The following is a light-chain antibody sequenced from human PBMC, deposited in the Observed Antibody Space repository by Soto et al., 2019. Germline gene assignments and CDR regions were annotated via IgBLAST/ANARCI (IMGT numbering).Light chain of an antibody. CDR3: QQYGRSGT. CDR2: GAS. Sequence: EVVMTQSPDTLSVSPGDRATLSCRASQYVSTNLAWYQQRPGQAPRLLMYGASTRAPGIPARFSGSGSGRDFKLTISRLEPEDFAVYYCQQYGRSGTFGQGTKVDIK. V-gene: IGKV3-15*01. J-gene: IGKJ1*01. CDR1: QYVSTN.